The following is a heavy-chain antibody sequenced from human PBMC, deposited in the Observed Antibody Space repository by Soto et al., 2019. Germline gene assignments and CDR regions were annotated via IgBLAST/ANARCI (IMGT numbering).Heavy chain of an antibody. D-gene: IGHD3-10*01. V-gene: IGHV5-51*01. CDR1: GYSFTSYW. CDR3: ARLMVRGVIITNGMDV. CDR2: IYPGDSDT. Sequence: PGESLKISCKGSGYSFTSYWIGWVRQMPGKGLEWMGIIYPGDSDTRYSPSFQDQVTISADESISTAYLQWSSLKASDTAMYYCARLMVRGVIITNGMDVWGQGTTVTVSS. J-gene: IGHJ6*02.